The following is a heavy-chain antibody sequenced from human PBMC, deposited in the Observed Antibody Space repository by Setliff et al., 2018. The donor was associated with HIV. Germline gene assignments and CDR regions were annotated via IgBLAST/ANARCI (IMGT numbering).Heavy chain of an antibody. V-gene: IGHV4-34*01. CDR3: PRGVRNNSGWSSYYFDY. CDR1: GGSFNGYY. D-gene: IGHD6-19*01. CDR2: INHSGST. Sequence: SETLSLTCAVSGGSFNGYYWTWIRQPPGKGLEWFGGINHSGSTNYNPSLESRVTTSVDTSKNQFSLKLTSVTAADTAVYYCPRGVRNNSGWSSYYFDYWGQGTLVTVSS. J-gene: IGHJ4*02.